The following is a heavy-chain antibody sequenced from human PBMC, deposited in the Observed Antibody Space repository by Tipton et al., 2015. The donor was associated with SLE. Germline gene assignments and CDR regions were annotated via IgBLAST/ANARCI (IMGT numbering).Heavy chain of an antibody. V-gene: IGHV4-4*02. CDR3: ARDWCSSTSCYGWFDP. CDR1: GGSISSSNW. D-gene: IGHD2-2*01. CDR2: IYHSGST. J-gene: IGHJ5*02. Sequence: TLSLTCAVSGGSISSSNWWSWVRQPPGKGLEWIGEIYHSGSTNYNPSLKSRLTISVDTSKNQFSLKLSSVTAADTAVYYCARDWCSSTSCYGWFDPWGQGTLVTVSS.